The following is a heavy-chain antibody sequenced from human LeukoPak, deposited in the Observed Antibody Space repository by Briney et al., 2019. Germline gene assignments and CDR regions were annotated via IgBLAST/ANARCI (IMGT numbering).Heavy chain of an antibody. J-gene: IGHJ3*02. CDR2: ISGPGGLT. CDR1: GFTFSSYT. D-gene: IGHD2-2*01. V-gene: IGHV3-23*01. Sequence: GGSLRLSCAASGFTFSSYTMTWVRQAPGKRLEWVSAISGPGGLTDYADSVKGRFTISRDNSKNTLYLQMNSLRAEDTATYYCAKGESDIVVVPAADAFDIWGQGTIVIVSS. CDR3: AKGESDIVVVPAADAFDI.